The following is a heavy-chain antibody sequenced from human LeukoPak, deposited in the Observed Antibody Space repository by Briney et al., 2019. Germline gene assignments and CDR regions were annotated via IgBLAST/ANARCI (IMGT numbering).Heavy chain of an antibody. CDR2: ISGSGGST. CDR1: GFTFSSYS. Sequence: GGSLRLSCAASGFTFSSYSMNWVRQAPGKGLEWVSAISGSGGSTYYADSVKGRFTISRDNSKNTLYLQMNSLRAEDTAVYYCAKPNIVVVVAASDYWGQGTLVTVSS. J-gene: IGHJ4*02. D-gene: IGHD2-15*01. CDR3: AKPNIVVVVAASDY. V-gene: IGHV3-23*01.